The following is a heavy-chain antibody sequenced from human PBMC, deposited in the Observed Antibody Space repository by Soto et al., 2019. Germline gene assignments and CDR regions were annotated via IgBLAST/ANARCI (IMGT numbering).Heavy chain of an antibody. D-gene: IGHD6-13*01. CDR1: GFTFSSYA. J-gene: IGHJ4*02. CDR2: ISYDGSDK. Sequence: GGSLRLSCAASGFTFSSYAMHWVRQAPGKGLEWVALISYDGSDKDYADSVKGRFTISRDNSRNTLYLQMNSLRAEDTAVYYCAKDPNIAAPGTYWTHWGQGTLVTVSS. V-gene: IGHV3-30-3*01. CDR3: AKDPNIAAPGTYWTH.